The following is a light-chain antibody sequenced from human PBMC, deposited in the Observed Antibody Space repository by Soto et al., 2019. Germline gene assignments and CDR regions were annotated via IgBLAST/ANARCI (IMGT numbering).Light chain of an antibody. V-gene: IGLV2-23*02. CDR2: EVS. CDR1: SSDVGSYNL. Sequence: QSALTQPASVSGSPGQSITLSCTGTSSDVGSYNLVSWYQQHPGKAPKLMIYEVSTWPSGVSNRFSGSKFGNTASLTISGLQAEDDSVYYCCSYAGSSTWVFGGGTKRTVL. CDR3: CSYAGSSTWV. J-gene: IGLJ3*02.